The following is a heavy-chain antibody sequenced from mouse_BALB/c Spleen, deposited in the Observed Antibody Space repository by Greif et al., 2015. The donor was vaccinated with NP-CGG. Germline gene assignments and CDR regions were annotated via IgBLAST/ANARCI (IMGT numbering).Heavy chain of an antibody. CDR3: ARGTGAMDY. V-gene: IGHV1-20*02. J-gene: IGHJ4*01. Sequence: EVQLQESGPELVKPGASVKISCKASGYSFTGYFMNWVMQSHGKSLEWIGRINPYNGDTFYNQKFKGKATLTVDKSSSTAHMELRSLASEDSAVYYCARGTGAMDYWGQGTSVTVSS. CDR1: GYSFTGYF. D-gene: IGHD3-3*01. CDR2: INPYNGDT.